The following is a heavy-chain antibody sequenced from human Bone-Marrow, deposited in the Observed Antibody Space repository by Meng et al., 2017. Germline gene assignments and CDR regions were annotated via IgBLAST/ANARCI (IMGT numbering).Heavy chain of an antibody. J-gene: IGHJ4*02. CDR1: GFTFSSYE. V-gene: IGHV3-48*03. CDR2: ISSIGSTK. D-gene: IGHD2-2*01. CDR3: AREGTPRMEYHYAPDY. Sequence: GGSLRPSCAASGFTFSSYEMNWVRQAPGKGLEWVAYISSIGSTKYYADSVKVRITISRDNAKNSLYLQMNSLRAEYTAVYYCAREGTPRMEYHYAPDYWGQGTLVTVSS.